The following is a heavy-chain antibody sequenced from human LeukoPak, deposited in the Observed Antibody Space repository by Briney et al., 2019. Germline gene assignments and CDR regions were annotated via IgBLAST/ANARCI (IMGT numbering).Heavy chain of an antibody. V-gene: IGHV3-7*01. D-gene: IGHD3-3*01. CDR3: AREKITIFGVVVIGYAFDI. CDR1: GFTFSSYW. Sequence: GGSLRLSCAASGFTFSSYWMSWVRQAPGKGLEWVANIKQDGSEKYYVDSVKGRFTISRDNAKNSLYLQMNSLRAEDTAVYYCAREKITIFGVVVIGYAFDIWGQGTMVTVSS. CDR2: IKQDGSEK. J-gene: IGHJ3*02.